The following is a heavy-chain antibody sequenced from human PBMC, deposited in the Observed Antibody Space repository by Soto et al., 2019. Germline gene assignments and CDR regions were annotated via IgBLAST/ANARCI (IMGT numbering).Heavy chain of an antibody. Sequence: QVHLVQSGDELRKPGSSVKVSCKATGYIYVNYGIAWVRQAPGQGLEWMGWISPYSGNTHYASKGQGRFTMTTDKSTSTAYMDLGSLTSDDTAVYDCAMVDNYVTPPPQDGWGQGTTVTVSS. V-gene: IGHV1-18*01. CDR1: GYIYVNYG. D-gene: IGHD3-16*01. J-gene: IGHJ6*02. CDR2: ISPYSGNT. CDR3: AMVDNYVTPPPQDG.